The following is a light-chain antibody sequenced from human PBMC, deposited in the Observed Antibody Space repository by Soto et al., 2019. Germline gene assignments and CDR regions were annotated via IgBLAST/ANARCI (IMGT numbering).Light chain of an antibody. Sequence: EVVVTQSPATLSVSLGGRATLSCRASQSVRTNLAWYQQKPGQAPRLLIYAASTRATGIPARFSGSGSGKEFTLTIPSLQSQDFAVYYCQQYNNWPPLTFGGGTKVEIK. CDR3: QQYNNWPPLT. CDR2: AAS. J-gene: IGKJ4*01. V-gene: IGKV3-15*01. CDR1: QSVRTN.